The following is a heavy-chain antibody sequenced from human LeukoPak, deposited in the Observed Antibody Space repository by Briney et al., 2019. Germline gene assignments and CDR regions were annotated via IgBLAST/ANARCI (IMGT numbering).Heavy chain of an antibody. CDR2: INPNSGGT. Sequence: ASVKVSCKASGYTFTGYYMHWVRQAPGQGLEWMGWINPNSGGTNYAQKFQGRVTMTRDTSISTAYMELSRLRSDDTAVYYCATRRTDYYDSSGYHSWGQGTLVTVSS. V-gene: IGHV1-2*02. CDR3: ATRRTDYYDSSGYHS. J-gene: IGHJ4*02. CDR1: GYTFTGYY. D-gene: IGHD3-22*01.